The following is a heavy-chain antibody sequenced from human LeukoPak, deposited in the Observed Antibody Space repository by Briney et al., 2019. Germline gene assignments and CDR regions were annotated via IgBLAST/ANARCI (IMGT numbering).Heavy chain of an antibody. CDR3: ASGSTPGSGYYFDS. J-gene: IGHJ4*01. CDR1: GFTFRSYA. CDR2: IIAGGDT. D-gene: IGHD3-22*01. V-gene: IGHV3-23*01. Sequence: PGGSLRLSCVASGFTFRSYAMAWVRQAPGKGLEQGLEWVASIIAGGDTFYADSAKGRFTISRDNSRNTLYLQMNRLRAEDTDIYYCASGSTPGSGYYFDSWGPGTLVTVSS.